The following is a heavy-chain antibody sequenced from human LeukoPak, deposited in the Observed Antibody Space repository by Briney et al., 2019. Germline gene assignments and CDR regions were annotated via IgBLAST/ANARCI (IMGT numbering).Heavy chain of an antibody. Sequence: ASVKVSCKASGYTFTSYGISWVRQAPGQRLEWMGWISAYNGNTNYAQKLQGRVTMTTDTSTSTAYMELRSLRSDDTAVYYCARGADYYGSGSRDYGMDVWGKGTTVTVSS. CDR3: ARGADYYGSGSRDYGMDV. J-gene: IGHJ6*04. D-gene: IGHD3-10*01. CDR2: ISAYNGNT. V-gene: IGHV1-18*04. CDR1: GYTFTSYG.